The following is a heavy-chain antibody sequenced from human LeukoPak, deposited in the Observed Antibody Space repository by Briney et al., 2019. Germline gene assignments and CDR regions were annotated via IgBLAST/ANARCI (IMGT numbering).Heavy chain of an antibody. J-gene: IGHJ4*02. CDR3: ARARDSSGYYYHLDY. CDR1: GGSISSYY. Sequence: SETLSLTCTVSGGSISSYYWSWIRQPPGKGLEWVGYIYTSGSTNYNPSLKSRVTISVDTSKNQFSLKLSSVTAADTAVYYCARARDSSGYYYHLDYWGQGTLVTVSS. V-gene: IGHV4-4*09. D-gene: IGHD3-22*01. CDR2: IYTSGST.